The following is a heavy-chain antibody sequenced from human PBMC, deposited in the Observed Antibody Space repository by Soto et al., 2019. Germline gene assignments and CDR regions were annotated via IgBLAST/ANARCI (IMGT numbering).Heavy chain of an antibody. CDR3: ASDSYGTETGTLDY. CDR1: GGSISSGDYY. CDR2: IYYSGST. J-gene: IGHJ4*02. D-gene: IGHD7-27*01. Sequence: PSETLSLTCTVSGGSISSGDYYWSWIRQPPGKGLEWIGYIYYSGSTYYNPSLKSRVTISVDTSKNQFSLKLSSVTAADTAVYYCASDSYGTETGTLDYWGQGTLVTVSS. V-gene: IGHV4-30-4*01.